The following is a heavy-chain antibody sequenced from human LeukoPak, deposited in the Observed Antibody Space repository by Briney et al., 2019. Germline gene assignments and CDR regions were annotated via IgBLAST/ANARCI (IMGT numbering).Heavy chain of an antibody. Sequence: PGGSLRLSCAASGFSLSNYWMNWVRQAPGKGLEWVANIKQDGSEKNYVDSVKGRFSISRDNAKNPLILQMNSLRDEDTAVYYCARGVWAPFDSWGQGTLVSVSS. J-gene: IGHJ4*02. D-gene: IGHD7-27*01. CDR3: ARGVWAPFDS. V-gene: IGHV3-7*01. CDR1: GFSLSNYW. CDR2: IKQDGSEK.